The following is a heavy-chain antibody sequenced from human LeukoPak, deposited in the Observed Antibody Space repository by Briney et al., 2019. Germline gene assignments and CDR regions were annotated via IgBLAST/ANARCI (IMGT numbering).Heavy chain of an antibody. V-gene: IGHV1-69*13. CDR2: IIPIFGTA. CDR3: ARSTGYCSSTSCRHYYYYYGMDV. J-gene: IGHJ6*02. CDR1: GGTFSSYA. Sequence: ASVKVSCKASGGTFSSYAISWVRQAPGQGLEWMGGIIPIFGTANYAQKFQGRVTITADESTSTAYMELSSLRSEDTAVYYCARSTGYCSSTSCRHYYYYYGMDVWGQGTTVTVSS. D-gene: IGHD2-2*01.